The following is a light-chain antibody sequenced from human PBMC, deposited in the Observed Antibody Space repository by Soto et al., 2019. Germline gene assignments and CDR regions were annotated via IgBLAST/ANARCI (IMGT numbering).Light chain of an antibody. V-gene: IGLV6-57*04. CDR1: SGSIASNY. J-gene: IGLJ2*01. CDR3: QSYDRSDHPVV. CDR2: EDN. Sequence: FMLTQPHSVSESPGKTVTISCTRSSGSIASNYVQWYQQRPGTAPTTVIYEDNQRPSGVPDRFSGSIDSSSNSASLTISGLKTEDEADCYCQSYDRSDHPVVFGGGTQLTVL.